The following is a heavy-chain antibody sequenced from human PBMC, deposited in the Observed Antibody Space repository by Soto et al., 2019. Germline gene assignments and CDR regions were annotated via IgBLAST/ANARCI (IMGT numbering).Heavy chain of an antibody. CDR2: IYYSGTT. J-gene: IGHJ4*02. V-gene: IGHV4-28*01. Sequence: SDTLSLTCAVSGYSISSSNWWGWIRQPPGKGLEWIGYIYYSGTTYYNPSLKSRVTMSVDTSKNQFSLKLTSVTAVDTAVYYCARREIQGPIDYWGQGTLVPVSS. D-gene: IGHD1-26*01. CDR1: GYSISSSNW. CDR3: ARREIQGPIDY.